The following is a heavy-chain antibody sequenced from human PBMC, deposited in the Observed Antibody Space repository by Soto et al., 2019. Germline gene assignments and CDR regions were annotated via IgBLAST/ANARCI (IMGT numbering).Heavy chain of an antibody. Sequence: EVQLLESGGGLVQPGGSLRLSWEASGFTFRSLGMSWFRQAQGKGREGVSSISGSGGSTYYADSVKGRFTISRDNSKNTLYLQMNSLRVEDTAVYYCAKAAYYYGSGSYFPFDYWGQGTLVTVSS. CDR2: ISGSGGST. CDR1: GFTFRSLG. CDR3: AKAAYYYGSGSYFPFDY. J-gene: IGHJ4*02. D-gene: IGHD3-10*01. V-gene: IGHV3-23*01.